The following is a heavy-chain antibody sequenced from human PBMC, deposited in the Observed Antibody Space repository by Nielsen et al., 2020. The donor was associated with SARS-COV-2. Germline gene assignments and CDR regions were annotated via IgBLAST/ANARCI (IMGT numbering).Heavy chain of an antibody. D-gene: IGHD4-23*01. CDR3: ARGPTVITYYYYYYMDV. CDR2: IYYSGST. Sequence: SETLSLTCTVSGGSISNSTNYWGWIRQPPGKGLEWIGSIYYSGSTYYNPSLKSRVTISIDTSKNQFSLKLSSMTAADTAVYYCARGPTVITYYYYYYMDVWGKGTTVTVSS. J-gene: IGHJ6*03. CDR1: GGSISNSTNY. V-gene: IGHV4-39*07.